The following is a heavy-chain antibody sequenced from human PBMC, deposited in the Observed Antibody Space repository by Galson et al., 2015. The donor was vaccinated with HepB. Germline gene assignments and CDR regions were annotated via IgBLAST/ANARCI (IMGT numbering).Heavy chain of an antibody. CDR1: GFTFSSYA. V-gene: IGHV3-64*04. D-gene: IGHD6-6*01. J-gene: IGHJ4*02. Sequence: SLRLSCAASGFTFSSYAMHWVRQAPGKGLEYVSAISGNGGSTYYADSVNARFIISRDNSKDTLYLQMNSLRAEDTAVYYCAKGRAARPGVFFDHWGQGTLVTVSS. CDR3: AKGRAARPGVFFDH. CDR2: ISGNGGST.